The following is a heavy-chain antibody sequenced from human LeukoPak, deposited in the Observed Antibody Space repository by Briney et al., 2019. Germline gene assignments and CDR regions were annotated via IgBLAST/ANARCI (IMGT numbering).Heavy chain of an antibody. V-gene: IGHV4-4*07. CDR2: IYTRGST. J-gene: IGHJ3*02. Sequence: SETLSLTCTVSGGSINNYYWSWIRQPAGKGLEWIGCIYTRGSTNYNPPLKSRVTMSVDASKNQFSLKLSSVTAADTAVYYCARGRYCSADICSGGDAFDIWAKGQWSPSLQ. CDR1: GGSINNYY. CDR3: ARGRYCSADICSGGDAFDI. D-gene: IGHD2-15*01.